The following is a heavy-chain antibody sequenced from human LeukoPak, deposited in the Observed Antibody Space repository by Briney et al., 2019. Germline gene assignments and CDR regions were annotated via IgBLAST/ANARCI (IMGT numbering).Heavy chain of an antibody. CDR3: ARDGYYYGMDV. J-gene: IGHJ6*02. Sequence: MTSETLSLACTVSGGSISSYYWSWIRQPPGKGLEWIGYIYYSGSTNYNPPLKSRVTISVDTSKNQFSLKLSSVTAADTAVYYCARDGYYYGMDVWGQGTTVTVSS. CDR2: IYYSGST. CDR1: GGSISSYY. V-gene: IGHV4-59*01.